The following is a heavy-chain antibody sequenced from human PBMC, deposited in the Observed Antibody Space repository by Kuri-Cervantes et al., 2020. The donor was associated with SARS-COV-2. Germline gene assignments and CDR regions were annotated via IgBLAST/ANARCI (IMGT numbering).Heavy chain of an antibody. J-gene: IGHJ6*04. CDR1: DGSISDYY. Sequence: SETLSLTCTVSDGSISDYYWSWIRQPPGKGLEWIGDIYYTGSTSYNPSLKSRVAISVDTSKNQFSLKLTSVTAADTAVYYCARHATGYSSSSYLGYYAMDVWGKGTTVTVSS. CDR3: ARHATGYSSSSYLGYYAMDV. CDR2: IYYTGST. V-gene: IGHV4-59*01. D-gene: IGHD6-13*01.